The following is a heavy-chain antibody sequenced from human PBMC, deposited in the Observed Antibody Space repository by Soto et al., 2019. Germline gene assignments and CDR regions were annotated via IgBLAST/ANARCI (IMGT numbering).Heavy chain of an antibody. Sequence: EVQLVESGGGLVKPGGSLRLSCAASGFTFSKYSMNWVRQPPGKGLQWVSSITSTTGDQYYADSVKGRFTISRDNTSKSLSMQALSLRDDDTGVYYCARDLLPNDRGLGDLAYWGQGTLVTVSS. V-gene: IGHV3-21*01. J-gene: IGHJ4*02. D-gene: IGHD3-22*01. CDR2: ITSTTGDQ. CDR1: GFTFSKYS. CDR3: ARDLLPNDRGLGDLAY.